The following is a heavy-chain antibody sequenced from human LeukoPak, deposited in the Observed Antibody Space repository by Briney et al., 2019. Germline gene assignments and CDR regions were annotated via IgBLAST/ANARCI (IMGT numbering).Heavy chain of an antibody. Sequence: SETLSLTCSVSGYSITNTYYWGWIRQPPGKGLEWIGSTYHSGGTYYNPSLKSRVTISVDTSKNQFSLKVNSVTAADTAVYYCAKVDYGEHEGNWFDPWGQGTLVTVSS. D-gene: IGHD4-17*01. CDR3: AKVDYGEHEGNWFDP. V-gene: IGHV4-38-2*02. CDR1: GYSITNTYY. J-gene: IGHJ5*02. CDR2: TYHSGGT.